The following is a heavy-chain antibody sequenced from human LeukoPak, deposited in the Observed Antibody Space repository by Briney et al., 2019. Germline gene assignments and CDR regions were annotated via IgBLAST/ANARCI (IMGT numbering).Heavy chain of an antibody. V-gene: IGHV3-30-3*01. D-gene: IGHD1-26*01. CDR2: ISNDGSNK. CDR1: GFTLSDYA. J-gene: IGHJ5*02. Sequence: GGSLRLSCAASGFTLSDYAMQWVRQSPGKGLEWVALISNDGSNKHHADSVKGRFTVSRDNSKNTLYLQMDSLRIEDTAVYYYARGRIVGTPSGWLDPWGQGTLVTVSS. CDR3: ARGRIVGTPSGWLDP.